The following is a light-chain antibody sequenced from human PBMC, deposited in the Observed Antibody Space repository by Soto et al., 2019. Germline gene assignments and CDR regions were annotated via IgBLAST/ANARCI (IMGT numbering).Light chain of an antibody. J-gene: IGLJ2*01. Sequence: NFMLAQPHSVSESPGKTVTISCTRISGSIASNYVQWYQQRPGSAPTTVISEDNQRPSGVPDRFSGSIDSSSNSASLTISGLKTEDEADYYCQSYDSSNVVFGGGTKVTVL. V-gene: IGLV6-57*04. CDR2: EDN. CDR1: SGSIASNY. CDR3: QSYDSSNVV.